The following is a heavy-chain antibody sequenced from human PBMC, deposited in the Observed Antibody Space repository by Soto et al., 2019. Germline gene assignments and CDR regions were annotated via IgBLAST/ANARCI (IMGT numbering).Heavy chain of an antibody. Sequence: SETLSLTCTVSGGSISSGGYYWSWIRQHPGKGLEWIGYIYYSGSTYYNPSLKSRVTISVDTSKNQFSLKLSSVTAADTAVYYCARDVSGTSHYYYYGMDVWGQGTTVTVSS. D-gene: IGHD6-13*01. V-gene: IGHV4-31*03. CDR3: ARDVSGTSHYYYYGMDV. CDR2: IYYSGST. J-gene: IGHJ6*02. CDR1: GGSISSGGYY.